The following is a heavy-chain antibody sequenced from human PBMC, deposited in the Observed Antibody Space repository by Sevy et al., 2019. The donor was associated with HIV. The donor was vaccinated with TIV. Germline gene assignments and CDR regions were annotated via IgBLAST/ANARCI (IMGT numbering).Heavy chain of an antibody. CDR3: ATATTEIYTYYFDF. CDR2: ITAYNGNT. Sequence: ASVKVSCKASGYSFTTYDISWVRQAPGQGLEWMGWITAYNGNTNYAQNFQGRVTMTTDTSTSTAYMELGSLRSDDTAFFFSATATTEIYTYYFDFWGQGTLVTVSS. CDR1: GYSFTTYD. V-gene: IGHV1-18*01. J-gene: IGHJ4*02. D-gene: IGHD4-4*01.